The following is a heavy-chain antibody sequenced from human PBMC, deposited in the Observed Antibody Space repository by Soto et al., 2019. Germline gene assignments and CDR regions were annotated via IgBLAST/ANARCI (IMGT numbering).Heavy chain of an antibody. D-gene: IGHD3-9*01. V-gene: IGHV4-4*02. CDR3: AKDIHWFLGC. J-gene: IGHJ4*02. CDR2: TYHSGCT. Sequence: QVQLQESGPGLVEPSGTLSLTCTVSGGSISTDNWWSWVRQHPGKGLEWIGETYHSGCTHYSPSLKSRVTISVYNSKYQFSLTLCSATAEDTGVYSRAKDIHWFLGCGGQGTLVTVPS. CDR1: GGSISTDNW.